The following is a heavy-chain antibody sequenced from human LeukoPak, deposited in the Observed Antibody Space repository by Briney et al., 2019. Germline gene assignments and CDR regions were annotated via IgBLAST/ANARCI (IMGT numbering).Heavy chain of an antibody. D-gene: IGHD3-10*01. V-gene: IGHV1-18*01. CDR1: GYTFAGYG. J-gene: IGHJ4*02. CDR2: ISTYNGHT. Sequence: ASVKVSCKTSGYTFAGYGVTWVRQAPGQGLEWMGWISTYNGHTNYAQKLQGRVTMTTDTSTSTAYMELRSLRSDDTAVYYCARQVDSTMALPDYWGQGTLVTVSS. CDR3: ARQVDSTMALPDY.